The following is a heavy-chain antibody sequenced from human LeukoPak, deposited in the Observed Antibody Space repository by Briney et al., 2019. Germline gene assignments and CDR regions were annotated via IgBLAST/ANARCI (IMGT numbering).Heavy chain of an antibody. Sequence: GGSLSLSCAASGFTFSSYAMHWVRQAPGKGLEWVAVISYDGSNKYYADSVKGRFTISRDNSKNTLYLQMNSLRAEDTAVYYCARDPVGAGYYFDYWGQGTLVTVSS. CDR2: ISYDGSNK. CDR1: GFTFSSYA. J-gene: IGHJ4*02. V-gene: IGHV3-30*04. D-gene: IGHD1-26*01. CDR3: ARDPVGAGYYFDY.